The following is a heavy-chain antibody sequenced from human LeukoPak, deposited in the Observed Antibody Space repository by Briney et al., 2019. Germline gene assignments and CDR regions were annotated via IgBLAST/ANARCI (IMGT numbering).Heavy chain of an antibody. D-gene: IGHD3-10*01. J-gene: IGHJ6*02. CDR3: ARGTYYYGSGSYSPSYYYYGMDV. CDR2: ISYDGSNK. Sequence: GGSLRLSCAASGFTFSSYAMHWVRQAPGKGLEWVAVISYDGSNKYYADSVKGRFTISRDNSKNTLYLQMNSLRAEDTAVYYCARGTYYYGSGSYSPSYYYYGMDVWGQGTTVTVSS. CDR1: GFTFSSYA. V-gene: IGHV3-30-3*01.